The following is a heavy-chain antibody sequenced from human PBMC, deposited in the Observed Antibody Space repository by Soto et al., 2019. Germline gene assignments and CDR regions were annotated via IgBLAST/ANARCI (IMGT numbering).Heavy chain of an antibody. D-gene: IGHD6-6*01. CDR3: ARGSFSSSSSWFDP. J-gene: IGHJ5*02. CDR1: GGSISRDANF. CDR2: ISYTGRS. Sequence: TLSLTCDVSGGSISRDANFWSWIRQLPGRGLEWIGYISYTGRSYYTPYLNSRLTISLDTSKNLFSLRLSAVTAADTSVYFCARGSFSSSSSWFDPWGQGTPVTVSP. V-gene: IGHV4-31*11.